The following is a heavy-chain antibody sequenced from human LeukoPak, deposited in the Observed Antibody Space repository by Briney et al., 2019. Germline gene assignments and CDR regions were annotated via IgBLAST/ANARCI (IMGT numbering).Heavy chain of an antibody. V-gene: IGHV1-69-2*01. CDR1: GYTFTDYY. Sequence: ASVKISXKVSGYTFTDYYMHWVQQAPGKGLEWMGLVDPEDGETIYAEKFQGRVTITADTSTDTAYMELGSLRSEDTAVYYCATMEDHDYGDYDFSYWGQGTLVTVSS. J-gene: IGHJ4*02. CDR2: VDPEDGET. D-gene: IGHD4-17*01. CDR3: ATMEDHDYGDYDFSY.